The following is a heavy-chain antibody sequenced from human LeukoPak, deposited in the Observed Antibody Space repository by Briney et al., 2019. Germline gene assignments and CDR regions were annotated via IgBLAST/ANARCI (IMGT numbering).Heavy chain of an antibody. V-gene: IGHV1-2*06. D-gene: IGHD1-20*01. CDR2: INPNSGGT. CDR3: ARKGRVTGTFDY. CDR1: GYTFTGYY. J-gene: IGHJ4*02. Sequence: GSAVKVSCKASGYTFTGYYMHWVRQAPGQGLDWMGRINPNSGGTNYAQKFQGRVTMTRDTSISTAYMELSRLRSDDTAVYYCARKGRVTGTFDYWGQGTLVTVSS.